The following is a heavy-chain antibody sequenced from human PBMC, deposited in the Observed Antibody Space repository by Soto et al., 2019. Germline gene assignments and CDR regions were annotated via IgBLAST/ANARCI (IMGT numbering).Heavy chain of an antibody. CDR3: ARVVGDIDSYGMDV. CDR1: GYTFTSYG. V-gene: IGHV1-18*01. CDR2: ISAYNGNT. D-gene: IGHD2-15*01. J-gene: IGHJ6*02. Sequence: GASVKVSCKASGYTFTSYGISWVRQGPGQGLEWMGWISAYNGNTNYAQKLQGRVTMTTDTSTSTAYMELRSLRSDDTAVYYCARVVGDIDSYGMDVWGQGTTVTVSS.